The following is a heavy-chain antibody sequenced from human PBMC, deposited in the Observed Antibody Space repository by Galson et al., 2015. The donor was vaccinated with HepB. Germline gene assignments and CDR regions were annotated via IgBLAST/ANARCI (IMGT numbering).Heavy chain of an antibody. CDR1: GFTFGDYA. D-gene: IGHD3-10*01. CDR3: TRDLRYGSGSYWDWFDP. CDR2: IRSKAYGGTT. Sequence: SLRLSCAAPGFTFGDYAMSWFRQAPGKGLEWVGFIRSKAYGGTTEYAASVKGRFTISRDDSKSIAYLQMNSLKTEDTAVYYCTRDLRYGSGSYWDWFDPWGQGTLVTVSS. J-gene: IGHJ5*02. V-gene: IGHV3-49*03.